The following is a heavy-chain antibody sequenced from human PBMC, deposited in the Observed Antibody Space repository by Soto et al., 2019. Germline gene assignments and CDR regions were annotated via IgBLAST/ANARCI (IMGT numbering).Heavy chain of an antibody. CDR2: ISYSGST. J-gene: IGHJ6*02. V-gene: IGHV4-30-4*01. Sequence: QVQLQESGPGLVKPSQTLSLTFSISGASISSDDYYWSWFRQPPGKGLEWIGYISYSGSTYYNPSLKRRITISVDTSKTQFSLILSSVTAADTAVFYCAREVNNYYGMDVWGQGTTVTVSS. CDR1: GASISSDDYY. CDR3: AREVNNYYGMDV.